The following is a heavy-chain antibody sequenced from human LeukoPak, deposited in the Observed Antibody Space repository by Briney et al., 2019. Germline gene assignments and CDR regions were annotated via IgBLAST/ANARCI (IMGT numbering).Heavy chain of an antibody. V-gene: IGHV3-74*01. D-gene: IGHD2-15*01. Sequence: GGSLRLSCAASGFTFSSYWMHWVRQAPGKGLVWVSRINSDGSSTSYADSVKGRFTISRDNAKNTLYLQMNSLRAEDTAVYCCARGDIVVVVAAQFDYWGQGTLVTVSS. CDR2: INSDGSST. CDR1: GFTFSSYW. J-gene: IGHJ4*02. CDR3: ARGDIVVVVAAQFDY.